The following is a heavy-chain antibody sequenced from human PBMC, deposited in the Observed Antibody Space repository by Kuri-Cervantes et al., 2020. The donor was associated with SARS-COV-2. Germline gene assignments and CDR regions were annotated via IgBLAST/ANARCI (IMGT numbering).Heavy chain of an antibody. V-gene: IGHV4-34*01. CDR1: SGSFSNHY. CDR3: ARQDYDFWTGDHDF. CDR2: VNLSGGT. D-gene: IGHD3-3*01. Sequence: GSLRLSCAVFSGSFSNHYWSWVRQPPGKGLEWIGDVNLSGGTNYNPSLKSRVTISVDTSKNQFSLKLTSVTAADTAVYYCARQDYDFWTGDHDFWGQGNLVTVSS. J-gene: IGHJ4*02.